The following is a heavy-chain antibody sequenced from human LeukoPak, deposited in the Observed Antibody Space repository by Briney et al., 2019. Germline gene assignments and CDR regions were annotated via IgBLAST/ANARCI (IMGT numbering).Heavy chain of an antibody. J-gene: IGHJ4*02. Sequence: GGSLRLSCAASGFTFSSYWMHWVRQAPGKGLVWVSRINNDGSSTSYADSVKGRFSISRDDAKNTLYLQMNSLRAEDTAVYYCARVWSYYYFDYWGQGTLVTVSS. CDR3: ARVWSYYYFDY. D-gene: IGHD2-8*02. CDR2: INNDGSST. V-gene: IGHV3-74*01. CDR1: GFTFSSYW.